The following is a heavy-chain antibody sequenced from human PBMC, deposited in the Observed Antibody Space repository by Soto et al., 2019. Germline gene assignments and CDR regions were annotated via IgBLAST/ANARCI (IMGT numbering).Heavy chain of an antibody. J-gene: IGHJ4*02. CDR3: AKDPYDILTGCFDY. Sequence: GGSLRLSCAASGFPFDDYAMHWVRQAPGKGLEWVSGISWNSGSIGYADSVKGRFTISRDNAKNSLYLQMNSLRAEDTALYYCAKDPYDILTGCFDYWGQGTLVTVSS. V-gene: IGHV3-9*01. CDR2: ISWNSGSI. D-gene: IGHD3-9*01. CDR1: GFPFDDYA.